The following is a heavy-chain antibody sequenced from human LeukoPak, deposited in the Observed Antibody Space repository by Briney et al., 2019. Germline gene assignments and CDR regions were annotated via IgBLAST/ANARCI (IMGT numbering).Heavy chain of an antibody. V-gene: IGHV4-59*01. CDR1: GGSFSSYY. J-gene: IGHJ4*02. CDR3: ARGRIAVAGTKNYFDY. CDR2: IYYSGST. Sequence: PSETLSLTCTVSGGSFSSYYWSWIRQPPGKGLEWIGYIYYSGSTNYNPSLKSRVTISVDTSKNQFSLKLSSVTAADTAVYYCARGRIAVAGTKNYFDYWGQGTLVTVSS. D-gene: IGHD6-19*01.